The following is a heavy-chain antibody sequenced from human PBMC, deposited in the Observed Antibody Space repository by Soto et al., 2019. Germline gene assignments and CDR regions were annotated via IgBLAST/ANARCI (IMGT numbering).Heavy chain of an antibody. CDR2: ISGSGGNP. D-gene: IGHD3-10*02. CDR3: APSVRGVPY. CDR1: VFTLSNYS. J-gene: IGHJ4*02. Sequence: PGGSLRLSWATSVFTLSNYSMSWVRQAPGKGLEWVSAISGSGGNPHYADSVKGRFTISRDISKNTLYLQMNSLRAEDTAVYYCAPSVRGVPYWGQGTLVTVSS. V-gene: IGHV3-23*01.